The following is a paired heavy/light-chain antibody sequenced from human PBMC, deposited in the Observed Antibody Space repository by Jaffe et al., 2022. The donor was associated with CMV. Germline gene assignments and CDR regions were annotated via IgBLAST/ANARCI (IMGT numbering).Heavy chain of an antibody. CDR2: ISSSSSTI. J-gene: IGHJ5*02. CDR1: GFTFSSYT. Sequence: EVQLVESGGGLVQPGGSLRLSCAASGFTFSSYTMNWVRQAPGKGLEWVSYISSSSSTIYYADSVKGRFTISRDNAKNSLYLQMHSLTDEDTAVYYCARGPPVAETTIGAGKNNWFDPWGQGTLVTVSS. V-gene: IGHV3-48*02. D-gene: IGHD3-22*01. CDR3: ARGPPVAETTIGAGKNNWFDP.
Light chain of an antibody. CDR2: KDS. V-gene: IGLV3-25*03. CDR1: ELPNHY. CDR3: QSADNSVSPWV. J-gene: IGLJ3*02. Sequence: SYELTQPPSVSVSPGQTARITCSGDELPNHYAYWYQQKPGQAPVLMIYKDSKRPSGVPERFSGSISGTTVTLTISGVQAEDEADYYCQSADNSVSPWVFGGGTKLTVL.